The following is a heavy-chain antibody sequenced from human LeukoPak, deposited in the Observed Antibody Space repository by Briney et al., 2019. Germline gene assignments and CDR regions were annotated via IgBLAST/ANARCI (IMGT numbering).Heavy chain of an antibody. J-gene: IGHJ4*02. Sequence: GGSLRLSCAVSGFSFSSEGMSWVRQAPGKGLEWVSTISGGGVGRFYADSVKGRFIISRDKFKNTLYLQMNSLRAEDTAVYYCAKGTKQCLDLSWFDYWCQGTLVTVSS. D-gene: IGHD6-19*01. CDR1: GFSFSSEG. CDR3: AKGTKQCLDLSWFDY. V-gene: IGHV3-23*01. CDR2: ISGGGVGR.